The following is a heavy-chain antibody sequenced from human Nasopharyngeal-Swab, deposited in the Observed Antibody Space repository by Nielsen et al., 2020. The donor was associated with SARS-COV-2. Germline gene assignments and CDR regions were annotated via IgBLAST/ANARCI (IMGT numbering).Heavy chain of an antibody. D-gene: IGHD6-13*01. V-gene: IGHV3-30*02. J-gene: IGHJ6*02. CDR2: IWYDGSNK. CDR1: GFTFSAYG. Sequence: GESLKISCAASGFTFSAYGMHWVRQAPGKGLDWVAFIWYDGSNKYYADSVKGRFTISRDNSKNTLYLQMNSLRAEDTAVYYCAKSSSWNHYYYYGMDVWGQGTTVTVSS. CDR3: AKSSSWNHYYYYGMDV.